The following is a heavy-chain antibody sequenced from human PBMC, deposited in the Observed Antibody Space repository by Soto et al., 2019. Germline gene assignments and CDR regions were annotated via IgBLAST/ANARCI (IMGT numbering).Heavy chain of an antibody. D-gene: IGHD2-8*01. V-gene: IGHV3-23*01. CDR3: AKLMVYALYYFDY. J-gene: IGHJ4*02. CDR2: ISGSGGST. Sequence: EVQPLESGGGLVQPGGSLRLSCAASGFTFSSYAMSWVRQAPGKGLEWVSAISGSGGSTYYADSVKGRFTISRDNSKNTLYLQMNSLRAEDTAVYYCAKLMVYALYYFDYWGQGTLVTVSS. CDR1: GFTFSSYA.